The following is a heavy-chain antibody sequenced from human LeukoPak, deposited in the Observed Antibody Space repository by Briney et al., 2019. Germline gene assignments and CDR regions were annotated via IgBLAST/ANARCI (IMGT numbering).Heavy chain of an antibody. CDR2: MNPNSGNT. CDR3: TRGLVVLSATSWAFDI. J-gene: IGHJ3*02. V-gene: IGHV1-8*01. D-gene: IGHD2-15*01. Sequence: ASVKDSCKASGYTFTSYDINWVRQAPGQGLEWMGWMNPNSGNTGYAQKIQARVSMTRNTSISTAYMELSSLRSEDTAVYYCTRGLVVLSATSWAFDIWGQGTMVTVSS. CDR1: GYTFTSYD.